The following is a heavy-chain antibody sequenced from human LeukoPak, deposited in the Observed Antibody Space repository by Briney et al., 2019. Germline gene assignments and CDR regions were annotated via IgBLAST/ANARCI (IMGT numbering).Heavy chain of an antibody. D-gene: IGHD6-25*01. V-gene: IGHV1-46*01. CDR3: ARVPFLLSGFWDY. CDR1: GYIFTSYY. J-gene: IGHJ4*02. Sequence: VASVKVSCKASGYIFTSYYIHWVRQAPGQGLEWMGIINPSGGSTIYPQKFQGGVSMTRDTSTSTVYMELSSLRSEDTAVYYCARVPFLLSGFWDYWGQGTLVTVSS. CDR2: INPSGGST.